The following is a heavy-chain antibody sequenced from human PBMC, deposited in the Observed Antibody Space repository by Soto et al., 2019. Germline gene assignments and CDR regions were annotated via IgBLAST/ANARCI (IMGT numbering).Heavy chain of an antibody. V-gene: IGHV1-69*01. J-gene: IGHJ6*02. D-gene: IGHD5-12*01. CDR2: IIPIFGTA. CDR1: GGTFSSYA. Sequence: QVQLVQSGAEVKKPGSSVKVSCKASGGTFSSYAISWVRQAPGQGLEWMGGIIPIFGTANYAQKFQGRVTITAHESTSTAYMELSSLISEDTAVYYCARDKESGYDYIGPMMGYYGMDVWGQGTTVTVSS. CDR3: ARDKESGYDYIGPMMGYYGMDV.